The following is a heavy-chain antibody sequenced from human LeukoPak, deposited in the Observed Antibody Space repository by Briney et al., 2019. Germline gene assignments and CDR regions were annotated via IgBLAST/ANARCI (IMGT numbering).Heavy chain of an antibody. CDR1: GYTFTSYG. CDR2: ISAYNGNT. CDR3: ARVADYDFWSGYYPRYYMDV. V-gene: IGHV1-18*01. D-gene: IGHD3-3*01. Sequence: GASVKVSCKASGYTFTSYGISWVRQAPGQGLEWMGWISAYNGNTNYAQKLQGRVTMTTDTSTSTAYMELRSLRSDDTAVYYCARVADYDFWSGYYPRYYMDVWGKGTTVTVSS. J-gene: IGHJ6*03.